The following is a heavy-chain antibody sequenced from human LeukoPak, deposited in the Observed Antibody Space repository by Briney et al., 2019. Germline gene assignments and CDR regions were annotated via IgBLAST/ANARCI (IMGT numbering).Heavy chain of an antibody. D-gene: IGHD1-26*01. Sequence: QTGGSLRLSCAASGLTFSSYAMSWVRQAPGKGLEWVSAISGGGGNTYYADSVKGRFTISRDNSKNTLYLQMNSLRAEDTAVYYCGKNRYSGSLSPFDIWGQGTMVTVSS. J-gene: IGHJ3*02. V-gene: IGHV3-23*01. CDR3: GKNRYSGSLSPFDI. CDR2: ISGGGGNT. CDR1: GLTFSSYA.